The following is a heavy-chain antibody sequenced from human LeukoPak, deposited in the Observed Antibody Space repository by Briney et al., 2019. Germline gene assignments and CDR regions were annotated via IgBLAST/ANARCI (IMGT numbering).Heavy chain of an antibody. V-gene: IGHV4-4*07. D-gene: IGHD2-2*01. CDR3: ARVYCSSTSCYPDY. J-gene: IGHJ4*02. CDR1: GGSISSYY. CDR2: IYTSGST. Sequence: SETLSLTCTVSGGSISSYYWSWIRQPAGKGLEWIGRIYTSGSTNYNPSLKSRVTMSVDTSKNQFSLKLSSVTAADTAVYYCARVYCSSTSCYPDYWGQGTLVTVSS.